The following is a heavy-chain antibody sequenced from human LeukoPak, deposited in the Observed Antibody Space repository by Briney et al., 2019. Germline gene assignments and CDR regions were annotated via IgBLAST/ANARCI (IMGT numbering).Heavy chain of an antibody. CDR2: IYPGDSYP. CDR1: GYPFTSYW. J-gene: IGHJ3*02. Sequence: GESLKISCKASGYPFTSYWSGWLRQMPGKGLEWMGSIYPGDSYPRYSPSCQGQVTISDDKSISTAYLQWSSLKASDTAMYYCARQRSGWANDAFDIWGQGTRVTVSS. V-gene: IGHV5-51*01. CDR3: ARQRSGWANDAFDI. D-gene: IGHD6-19*01.